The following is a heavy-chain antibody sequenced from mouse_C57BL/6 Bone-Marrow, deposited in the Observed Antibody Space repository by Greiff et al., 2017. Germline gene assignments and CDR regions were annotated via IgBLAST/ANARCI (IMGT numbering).Heavy chain of an antibody. V-gene: IGHV1-64*01. J-gene: IGHJ1*03. CDR1: GYTFTSYW. CDR2: IHPNSGST. D-gene: IGHD2-2*01. CDR3: ARERVTAVWYFDV. Sequence: VQLQQPGAELVKPGASVKLSCKASGYTFTSYWMHWVKQRPGQGLEWIGMIHPNSGSTNYNEKFKSKATLTVDKSSSTAYMQLSSLTSEDSAIYYWARERVTAVWYFDVWGKGTTVTVSS.